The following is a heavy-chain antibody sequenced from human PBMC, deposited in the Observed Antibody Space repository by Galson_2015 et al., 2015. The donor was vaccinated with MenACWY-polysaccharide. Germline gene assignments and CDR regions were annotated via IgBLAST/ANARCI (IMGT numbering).Heavy chain of an antibody. CDR1: GFSLGAWY. Sequence: SLRLSCAASGFSLGAWYMSWIRQAPGKGLEWLSYISKSGDSIYYVDSVKGRFAISRDNAKNSLYLQLNSLEVEDTAIYYCARGHYGLDVWGQGTTVTVSS. J-gene: IGHJ6*02. V-gene: IGHV3-11*01. CDR2: ISKSGDSI. CDR3: ARGHYGLDV.